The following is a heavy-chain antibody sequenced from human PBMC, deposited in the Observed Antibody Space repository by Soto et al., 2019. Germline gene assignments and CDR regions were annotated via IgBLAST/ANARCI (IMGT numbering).Heavy chain of an antibody. Sequence: QVQLVQSGAEVKKPGASVKVSCKASGYTFTSYGISWVRQAPGQGLEWMGWISAYNGNTNYAQKLQGRVTMTTDTSTSTAYMEMRSLRSDDTAVYYCARDSRGITIFGVVIGYGMDVWGQGTTVTVSS. CDR3: ARDSRGITIFGVVIGYGMDV. CDR2: ISAYNGNT. CDR1: GYTFTSYG. D-gene: IGHD3-3*01. J-gene: IGHJ6*02. V-gene: IGHV1-18*01.